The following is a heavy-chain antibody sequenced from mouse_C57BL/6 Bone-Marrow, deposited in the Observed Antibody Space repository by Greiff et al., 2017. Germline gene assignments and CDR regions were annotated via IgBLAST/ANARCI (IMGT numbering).Heavy chain of an antibody. Sequence: SGSELRSPGSSVKLSCKDFDSEVFPIAYMSWVRQKPGHGFEWIGGILPSIGRTIYGEKFEDKATLDADTLSNTAYLELNSLTSEDSAIYYCARGAYYDCSPSYAMDYWGQGTSVTVSA. D-gene: IGHD1-1*01. CDR1: DSEVFPIAY. CDR3: ARGAYYDCSPSYAMDY. V-gene: IGHV15-2*01. J-gene: IGHJ4*01. CDR2: ILPSIGRT.